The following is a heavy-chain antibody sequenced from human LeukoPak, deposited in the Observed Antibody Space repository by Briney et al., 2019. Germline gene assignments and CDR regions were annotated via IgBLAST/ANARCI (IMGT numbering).Heavy chain of an antibody. J-gene: IGHJ4*02. CDR3: ARMTTYYYDNTGYYYSRIFDY. D-gene: IGHD3-22*01. CDR1: GYTFTNYG. Sequence: GASVKVSCKASGYTFTNYGITWVRQAPGQGLEWMGWISAYNGNTNYAQKLQGRVTMTTDISTSTAYMELRSLRSDDTAVYFCARMTTYYYDNTGYYYSRIFDYWGQGTPVTVSS. CDR2: ISAYNGNT. V-gene: IGHV1-18*01.